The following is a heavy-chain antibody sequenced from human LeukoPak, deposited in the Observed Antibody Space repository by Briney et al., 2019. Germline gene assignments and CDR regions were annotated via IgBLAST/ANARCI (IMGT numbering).Heavy chain of an antibody. J-gene: IGHJ5*02. CDR2: IYTSGST. CDR3: ARHVGFITMVRGVINNNWFDP. V-gene: IGHV4-61*02. CDR1: GDSISSGSYY. D-gene: IGHD3-10*01. Sequence: SSETLSLTCTVSGDSISSGSYYWTWLRQPVGKGLEWIGRIYTSGSTNYNPSLKSRVTISVDTSKKQFSLKLSSVTAADTAVYYCARHVGFITMVRGVINNNWFDPWGQGTLVTVSS.